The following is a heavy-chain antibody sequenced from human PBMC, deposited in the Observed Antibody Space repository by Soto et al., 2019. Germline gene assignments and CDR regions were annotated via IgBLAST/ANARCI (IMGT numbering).Heavy chain of an antibody. CDR3: ASQGAMVIADNGFDP. Sequence: QLQLQESGPGLVKPSETLSLTCTVSGGSISSSSYYWGWIRQPPGKGLEWIGSLYYSGSTYYNPSLKSRVTRSVDTSKNQFSLKLSSVTAADTAVYYCASQGAMVIADNGFDPWGQGTLVTVSS. CDR2: LYYSGST. D-gene: IGHD5-18*01. V-gene: IGHV4-39*01. CDR1: GGSISSSSYY. J-gene: IGHJ5*02.